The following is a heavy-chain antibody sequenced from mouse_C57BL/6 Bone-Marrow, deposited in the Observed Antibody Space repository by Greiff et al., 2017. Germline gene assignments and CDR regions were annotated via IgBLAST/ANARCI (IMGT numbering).Heavy chain of an antibody. J-gene: IGHJ4*01. D-gene: IGHD2-1*01. V-gene: IGHV1-64*01. CDR2: IHPNSGST. CDR1: GYTFTSYW. Sequence: QVQLQQPGAEPVKPGASVKLSCKASGYTFTSYWMHWVKQRPGQGLEWIGMIHPNSGSTNYNEKFKSKATLTVDKSSSTAYMQLSSLTSEDSAVYYCASEGFYYSYYYAMDYWGQGTSVTVSS. CDR3: ASEGFYYSYYYAMDY.